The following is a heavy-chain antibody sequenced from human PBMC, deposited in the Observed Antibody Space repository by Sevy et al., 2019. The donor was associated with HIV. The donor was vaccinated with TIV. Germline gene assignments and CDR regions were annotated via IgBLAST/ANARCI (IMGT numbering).Heavy chain of an antibody. CDR3: TTYYYDSSGYYYGSAFDI. CDR2: IKSKTDGGTT. V-gene: IGHV3-15*01. Sequence: GGSLRLSCAASGFTFSNAWMSWVRQAPGKGLEWVGRIKSKTDGGTTDYAAPVKGRFTISRHDSKNTLYLQMNSLKTEDTAVYYCTTYYYDSSGYYYGSAFDIWGQGTMVTVSS. D-gene: IGHD3-22*01. CDR1: GFTFSNAW. J-gene: IGHJ3*02.